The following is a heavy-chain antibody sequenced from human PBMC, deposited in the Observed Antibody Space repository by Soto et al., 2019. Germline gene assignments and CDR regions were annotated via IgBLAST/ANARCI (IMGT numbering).Heavy chain of an antibody. CDR1: GGSISSGDYY. CDR3: ARHWITMVRGVCHFDY. D-gene: IGHD3-10*01. CDR2: IYYSGST. J-gene: IGHJ4*02. Sequence: SETLSLTCTVSGGSISSGDYYWSWIRQPPGKGLEWIGYIYYSGSTYYNPSLKSRVTMSVDPSKNQFSLKLISVTAADTAVYYCARHWITMVRGVCHFDYWGQGTLVTVSS. V-gene: IGHV4-30-4*01.